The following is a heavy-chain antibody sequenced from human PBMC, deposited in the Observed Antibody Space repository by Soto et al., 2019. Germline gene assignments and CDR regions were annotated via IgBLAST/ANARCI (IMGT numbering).Heavy chain of an antibody. J-gene: IGHJ6*02. CDR2: INSDGSST. V-gene: IGHV3-74*01. Sequence: EVQLVESGGGLVQPGGSLRLSCAASGFTFSSYWMHWVRQAPGKGLVWVSRINSDGSSTSYADSVKGRFTISRDNAKNTLYLQMNSRRAEDTAVYYCARLQVVPAAMFYYYGMDVWGQGTTVTVSS. CDR3: ARLQVVPAAMFYYYGMDV. CDR1: GFTFSSYW. D-gene: IGHD2-2*01.